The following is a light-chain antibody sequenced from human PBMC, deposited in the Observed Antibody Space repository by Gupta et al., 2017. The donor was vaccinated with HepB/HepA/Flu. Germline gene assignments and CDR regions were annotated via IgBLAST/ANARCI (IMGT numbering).Light chain of an antibody. V-gene: IGKV1-5*03. CDR2: RTS. Sequence: DLQMTQSPSTLPASVGDTVTITCRASQNIGNLLAWYQHKPGKAPKLLIYRTSHLEIGVPSKFSGSGSGTEFTLTISSLQPDDFAAYYCQQYMTYYTFGGGTKVDIK. J-gene: IGKJ4*01. CDR1: QNIGNL. CDR3: QQYMTYYT.